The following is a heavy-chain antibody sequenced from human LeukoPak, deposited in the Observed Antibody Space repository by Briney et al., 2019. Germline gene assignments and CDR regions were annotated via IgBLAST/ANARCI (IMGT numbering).Heavy chain of an antibody. J-gene: IGHJ5*02. V-gene: IGHV1-2*04. CDR3: ARGRVGLHITMVRGVKGEWFDP. CDR2: INPNSGGT. D-gene: IGHD3-10*01. Sequence: ASVKVSCKASGYTFTGYYMHWVRQAPGQGLEWMGWINPNSGGTNYAQKFQGWVTMTRDTSISTAYMELSRLRSDDTAVYYCARGRVGLHITMVRGVKGEWFDPWGQGTLVTVSS. CDR1: GYTFTGYY.